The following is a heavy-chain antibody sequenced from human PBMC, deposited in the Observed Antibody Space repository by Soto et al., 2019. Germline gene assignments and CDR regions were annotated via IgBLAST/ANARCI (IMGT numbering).Heavy chain of an antibody. V-gene: IGHV3-15*01. CDR2: IKSKTDGGTT. D-gene: IGHD1-7*01. J-gene: IGHJ4*02. CDR3: STDRGIPELVIFAS. CDR1: GFSSTNAW. Sequence: EVQLVESGGGLVKPGGSLRLSCATSGFSSTNAWMSWVRQVPGKGLEWVGRIKSKTDGGTTEYPAPVKGRFTISRDDSXNTLSLQMDSLKSDDTGLYHCSTDRGIPELVIFASWGLGTLVTVSS.